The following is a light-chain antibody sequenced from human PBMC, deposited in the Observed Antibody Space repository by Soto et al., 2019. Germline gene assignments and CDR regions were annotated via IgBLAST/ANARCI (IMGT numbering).Light chain of an antibody. CDR1: QSVSTN. CDR2: GAS. Sequence: EIVMTQSPATLSVSPGESATLSCRASQSVSTNLAWYQQRPGQAPSLVIYGASARATGVPARFSGGGSGTEFTLTLSSLQSEDFAVYYFQHYNNWPFTFGQGTKLEIK. V-gene: IGKV3-15*01. CDR3: QHYNNWPFT. J-gene: IGKJ2*01.